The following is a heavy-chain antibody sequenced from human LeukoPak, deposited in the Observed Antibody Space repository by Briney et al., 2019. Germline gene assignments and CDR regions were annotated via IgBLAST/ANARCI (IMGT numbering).Heavy chain of an antibody. CDR2: MNPNSGNT. CDR1: GYTFTSYD. CDR3: ARGYLSGGSVDY. J-gene: IGHJ4*02. Sequence: ASVTVSFKASGYTFTSYDINWVRQATGQGLEWMGWMNPNSGNTGYAQKFQGRVTMTRNTSISTAYMELSSLRSEDTAVYYCARGYLSGGSVDYWGQGTLVTVSS. V-gene: IGHV1-8*01. D-gene: IGHD3-10*01.